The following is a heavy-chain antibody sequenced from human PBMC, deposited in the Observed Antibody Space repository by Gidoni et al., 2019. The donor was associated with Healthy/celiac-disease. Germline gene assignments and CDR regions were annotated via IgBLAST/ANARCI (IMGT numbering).Heavy chain of an antibody. D-gene: IGHD5-12*01. CDR3: TTDYRRLGDGYGWNGGFDI. J-gene: IGHJ3*02. CDR1: GFTFSNAW. CDR2: IKSKTDGGTT. Sequence: EVQLVASGGGLVKPGGSLRLSCAASGFTFSNAWMSWVRQAPGKGLEWVGCIKSKTDGGTTDYAAPVKGRFTISRDDSKNTLYLQMNSLKTEDTAVYYCTTDYRRLGDGYGWNGGFDIWGQGTMVTVSS. V-gene: IGHV3-15*01.